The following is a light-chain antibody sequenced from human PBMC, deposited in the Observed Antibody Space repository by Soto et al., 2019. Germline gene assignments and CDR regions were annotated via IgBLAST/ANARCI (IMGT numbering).Light chain of an antibody. CDR3: SSYTSSSIVV. V-gene: IGLV2-14*01. Sequence: QSALTQPASVSGSPXXXXXXXXXGXSXXVGGYNYVSWYQQHPGKAPKLMIYEVSNRPSGVSNRFSGSKSGNTASLTISGLQAEDEADYYCSSYTSSSIVVFGGGTKLTVL. J-gene: IGLJ2*01. CDR2: EVS. CDR1: SXXVGGYNY.